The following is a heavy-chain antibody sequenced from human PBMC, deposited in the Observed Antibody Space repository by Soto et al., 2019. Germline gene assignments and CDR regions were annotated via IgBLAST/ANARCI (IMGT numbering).Heavy chain of an antibody. CDR1: GGTFSSYA. CDR3: ARDIHDSSGYYFGRYFDY. Sequence: SVKVSCKASGGTFSSYAISWVRQAPGQGLEWMGGIIPIFGTANYAQKFQGRVTITADKSTSAAYMELSSLRSEDTAVYYCARDIHDSSGYYFGRYFDYWGQGTLVTVSS. V-gene: IGHV1-69*06. J-gene: IGHJ4*02. D-gene: IGHD3-22*01. CDR2: IIPIFGTA.